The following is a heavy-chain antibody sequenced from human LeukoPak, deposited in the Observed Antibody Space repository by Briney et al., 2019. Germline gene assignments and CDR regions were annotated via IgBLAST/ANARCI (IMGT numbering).Heavy chain of an antibody. CDR3: ARTWSTVTAEYFQL. D-gene: IGHD4-17*01. V-gene: IGHV1-3*01. J-gene: IGHJ1*01. CDR2: INAGNGNT. CDR1: GYTFSDYT. Sequence: ASVKVSCKASGYTFSDYTMHWVRQAPGQRLEWMGWINAGNGNTKYSQKFQGRVTITRDTSATTVYMELSSLTSEDTAVYFCARTWSTVTAEYFQLWGQGTLVTGSS.